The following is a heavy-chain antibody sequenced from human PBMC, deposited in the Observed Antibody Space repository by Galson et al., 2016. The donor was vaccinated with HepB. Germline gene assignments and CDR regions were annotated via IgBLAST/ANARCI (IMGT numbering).Heavy chain of an antibody. V-gene: IGHV3-30*18. CDR2: ISYDASNK. D-gene: IGHD4-17*01. Sequence: SLRLSCAASGFNFSGYAMHWVRRAPGKGLEWVALISYDASNKYYADSVKGRFTISRDDSKSTLYLHMNSLRPEDTAMYYCAKGKGADYRDQYFYYYGMDVWGHGTTVTVSS. J-gene: IGHJ6*02. CDR1: GFNFSGYA. CDR3: AKGKGADYRDQYFYYYGMDV.